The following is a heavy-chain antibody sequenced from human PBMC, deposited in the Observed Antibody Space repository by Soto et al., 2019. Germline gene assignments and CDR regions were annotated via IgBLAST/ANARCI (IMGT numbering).Heavy chain of an antibody. CDR2: IKDGGTT. V-gene: IGHV3-15*07. Sequence: EVQLVESGGDLVQPGGSLRLSCAASGFTFNNVWMNWVRQAPGKGLEWVGRIKDGGTTEYAAPVKGRFTISRDDSKNTLYLQMNNLETEDTAVYYCATRIVATADYWGQGTLVTVSS. CDR3: ATRIVATADY. CDR1: GFTFNNVW. D-gene: IGHD5-12*01. J-gene: IGHJ4*02.